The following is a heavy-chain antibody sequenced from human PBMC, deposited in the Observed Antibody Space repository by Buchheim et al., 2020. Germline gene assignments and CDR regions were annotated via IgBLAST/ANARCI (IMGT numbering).Heavy chain of an antibody. J-gene: IGHJ6*03. CDR2: ISGSGGST. Sequence: EVQLLESGGGLVQPGGSLRLSCAASGFTFSSYAMSWVRQAPGKGLEWVSAISGSGGSTYYADSVKGRFTISRDNSKNTLDLQMNSLRAEDTAVYYCAKDRDPNVLRFLEWLLHYYYYYMDVWGKGTT. V-gene: IGHV3-23*01. CDR1: GFTFSSYA. D-gene: IGHD3-3*01. CDR3: AKDRDPNVLRFLEWLLHYYYYYMDV.